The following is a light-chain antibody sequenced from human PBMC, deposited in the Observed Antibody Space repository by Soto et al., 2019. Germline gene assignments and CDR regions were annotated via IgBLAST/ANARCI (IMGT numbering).Light chain of an antibody. CDR1: SSYIGNNY. V-gene: IGLV1-51*02. Sequence: QSALTQPPSVSAAPGQKVTISCSGSSSYIGNNYVSWYQQLPGTAPKLLIYENNKRPSGIPDRFSGSKSGTSATLGITGLQTGDEADYYCGTWDSSLSAYVFGTGTKVTVL. CDR3: GTWDSSLSAYV. J-gene: IGLJ1*01. CDR2: ENN.